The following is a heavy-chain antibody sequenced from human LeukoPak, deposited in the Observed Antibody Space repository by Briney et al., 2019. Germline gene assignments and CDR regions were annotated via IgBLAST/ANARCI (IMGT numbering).Heavy chain of an antibody. J-gene: IGHJ5*02. V-gene: IGHV3-30*04. D-gene: IGHD3-10*01. CDR2: ISYDGSNK. CDR3: AREGITMVREIDP. Sequence: GRSLGLSCAASGFTFSSYAMHWVRQAPGKGLEWVAVISYDGSNKYYADSVKGRFTISRDNSKNTLYLQMNSLRAEDTAVYYCAREGITMVREIDPWGQGTLVTVSS. CDR1: GFTFSSYA.